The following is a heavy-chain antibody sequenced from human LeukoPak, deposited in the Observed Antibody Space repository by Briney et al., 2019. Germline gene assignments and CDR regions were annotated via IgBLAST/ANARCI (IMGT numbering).Heavy chain of an antibody. D-gene: IGHD5-12*01. J-gene: IGHJ4*02. CDR2: INPNSGGT. CDR1: GYTFTGYY. CDR3: ARDLGYSGYDGFDY. V-gene: IGHV1-2*06. Sequence: ASVKLSCKASGYTFTGYYMHWVRQAPGQGLEWMGRINPNSGGTNYAQKFQGRVTMTRDTSISTAYMELSRLRSDDTAVYYCARDLGYSGYDGFDYWGQGTLVTVSS.